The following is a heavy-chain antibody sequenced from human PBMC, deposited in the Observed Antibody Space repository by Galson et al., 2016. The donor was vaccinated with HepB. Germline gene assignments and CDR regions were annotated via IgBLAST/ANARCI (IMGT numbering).Heavy chain of an antibody. CDR2: ISAYNENK. J-gene: IGHJ4*02. CDR1: GYTFINYG. Sequence: SVKVSCKASGYTFINYGISWVRQAPGQGLEWMGWISAYNENKNFAQKFQDRVTLTTDTSTRSAYMELRSLISDDTAVYYCARISDLGPPWLAHFDYWGQGTLVTVSS. V-gene: IGHV1-18*01. CDR3: ARISDLGPPWLAHFDY. D-gene: IGHD6-19*01.